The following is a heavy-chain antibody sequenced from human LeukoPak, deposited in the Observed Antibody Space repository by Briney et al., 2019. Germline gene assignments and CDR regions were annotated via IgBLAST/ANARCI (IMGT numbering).Heavy chain of an antibody. CDR1: GGSISSYY. Sequence: SETLPLTCTVSGGSISSYYWSWIRQPPGKGLEWIGYIYYSGSTNYNPSLKSRVTISVDTSKNQFSLKLSSVTAADTAVYYCARQPSYCSSTSCYARPFDYWGQGTLVTVSS. V-gene: IGHV4-59*08. D-gene: IGHD2-2*01. CDR2: IYYSGST. CDR3: ARQPSYCSSTSCYARPFDY. J-gene: IGHJ4*02.